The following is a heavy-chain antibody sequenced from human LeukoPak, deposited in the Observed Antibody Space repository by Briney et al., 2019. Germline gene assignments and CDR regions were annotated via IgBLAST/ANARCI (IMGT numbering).Heavy chain of an antibody. CDR3: ARTGAARLEYYFDY. CDR1: GGSISSYY. D-gene: IGHD6-6*01. J-gene: IGHJ4*02. Sequence: PSETLSLTCTVSGGSISSYYWGWIRQPPGKGLEWIGSIYYSGSTYYNPSLKSRVTISVDTSKNQFSLKLSSVTAADTAVYYCARTGAARLEYYFDYWGQGTLVTVSS. CDR2: IYYSGST. V-gene: IGHV4-39*01.